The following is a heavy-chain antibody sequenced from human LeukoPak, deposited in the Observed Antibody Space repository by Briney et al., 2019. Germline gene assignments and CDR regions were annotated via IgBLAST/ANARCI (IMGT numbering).Heavy chain of an antibody. CDR2: IYTSAST. CDR1: GGSISSYY. CDR3: ERQGEQELRGNWFDP. V-gene: IGHV4-4*09. J-gene: IGHJ5*02. D-gene: IGHD1-7*01. Sequence: SSESLSLTCTVSGGSISSYYCSWIRQPAGKWLECIGYIYTSASTNYNPSLKSRVTISVDTYKNQFSLKLSSVTAADTAVYYCERQGEQELRGNWFDPWGQGTLVTVSS.